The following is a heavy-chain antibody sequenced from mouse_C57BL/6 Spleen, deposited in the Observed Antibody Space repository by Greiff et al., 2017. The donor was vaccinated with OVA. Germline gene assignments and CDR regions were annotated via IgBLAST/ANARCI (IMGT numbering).Heavy chain of an antibody. Sequence: EVKLVESGGGLVKPGGSLKLSCAASGFTFSSYAMSWVRQTPEKRLEWVATISDGGSYTYYPDNVKGRFTISRDNAKNNLYLQMSHLKSEDTAMYYCAREPGTEGGYWGQGTTLTVSS. J-gene: IGHJ2*01. V-gene: IGHV5-4*01. CDR2: ISDGGSYT. CDR3: AREPGTEGGY. CDR1: GFTFSSYA. D-gene: IGHD1-1*01.